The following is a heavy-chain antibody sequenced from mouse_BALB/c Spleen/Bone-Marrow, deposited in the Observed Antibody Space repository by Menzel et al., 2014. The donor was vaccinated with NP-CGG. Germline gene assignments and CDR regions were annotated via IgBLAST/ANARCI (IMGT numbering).Heavy chain of an antibody. V-gene: IGHV1S41*01. CDR3: AREDYRCGDWYFDV. CDR1: GYTFTSYW. J-gene: IGHJ1*01. Sequence: DLVKPGASVKLSCKASGYTFTSYWINWIKQRPGQGLEWIGRIAPGSGGKYYNKMFKVKATLTVDTSSSRAXIXXXXLSSEDSAVYFCAREDYRCGDWYFDVWGAGTSVTVSS. CDR2: IAPGSGGK. D-gene: IGHD2-14*01.